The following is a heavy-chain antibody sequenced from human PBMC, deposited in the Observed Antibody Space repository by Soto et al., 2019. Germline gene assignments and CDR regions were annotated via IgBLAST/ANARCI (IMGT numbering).Heavy chain of an antibody. Sequence: SETLSLTCTVSGGSISSGDYYWSWIRQHPGKGLEWIGYIYYSGSTYYNPSLKSRLTISVDTSKSQFSLKLSSVTAADTAVYYCARGDSSGYSYFDYWVQGTLVTVSS. J-gene: IGHJ4*02. CDR2: IYYSGST. D-gene: IGHD3-22*01. CDR3: ARGDSSGYSYFDY. CDR1: GGSISSGDYY. V-gene: IGHV4-30-4*01.